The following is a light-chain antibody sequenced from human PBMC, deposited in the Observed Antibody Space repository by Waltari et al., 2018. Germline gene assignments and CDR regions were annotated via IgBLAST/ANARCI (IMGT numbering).Light chain of an antibody. CDR3: ASRDDSHYV. J-gene: IGLJ1*01. CDR1: YSNLGSNF. CDR2: RNT. V-gene: IGLV1-47*01. Sequence: QSVLTQPPSASGTPEQRVTISCSGSYSNLGSNFLYWYQQLPGTAPKPPLYRNTQRPSGVPDLFSGSKYGPTASLAISGLRSEDEAIYYCASRDDSHYVFGTGTKVTVL.